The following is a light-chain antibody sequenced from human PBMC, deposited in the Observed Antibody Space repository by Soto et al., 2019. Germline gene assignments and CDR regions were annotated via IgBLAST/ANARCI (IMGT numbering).Light chain of an antibody. CDR1: QSVSGW. J-gene: IGKJ1*01. CDR3: QQYGDLWT. CDR2: DAS. V-gene: IGKV1-5*01. Sequence: IQLTHSPSSLSASLGYRFTITFRASQSVSGWLAWYQQKPGKAPKLLIYDASNLGSGVPLRFSGSGSGTQFSLIISSLQADDSATYYCQQYGDLWTFAQGTKVDIK.